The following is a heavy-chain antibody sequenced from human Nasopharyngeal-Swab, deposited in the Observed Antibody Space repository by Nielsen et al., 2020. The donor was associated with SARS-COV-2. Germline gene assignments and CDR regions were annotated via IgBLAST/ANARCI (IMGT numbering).Heavy chain of an antibody. J-gene: IGHJ6*02. V-gene: IGHV4-34*01. CDR1: GGSFSGFY. CDR2: INHNERT. D-gene: IGHD5-24*01. Sequence: GSLRLSCAVYGGSFSGFYWNWIRQPPGRGLEWIGEINHNERTNYNPSLKSRVTMSVDTSNNRVSLKLTSLTATDTAVYYCARAGRVGDAYTGLDVWGQGTTVTVSS. CDR3: ARAGRVGDAYTGLDV.